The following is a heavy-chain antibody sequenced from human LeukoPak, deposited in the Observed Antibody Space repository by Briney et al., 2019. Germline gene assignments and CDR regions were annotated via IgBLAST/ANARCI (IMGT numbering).Heavy chain of an antibody. J-gene: IGHJ4*02. CDR2: INHSGST. CDR1: GGSFSGYY. CDR3: ARWILGYCSSTSCYRPPTAYFDY. Sequence: SDTLSLTCAVYGGSFSGYYWSWIRHPPGKGLECIGEINHSGSTNHNPSLKSRVTISAHKSKNQFSLKLSSVTAADTAEYYCARWILGYCSSTSCYRPPTAYFDYWGQGTLVTVSS. V-gene: IGHV4-34*01. D-gene: IGHD2-2*02.